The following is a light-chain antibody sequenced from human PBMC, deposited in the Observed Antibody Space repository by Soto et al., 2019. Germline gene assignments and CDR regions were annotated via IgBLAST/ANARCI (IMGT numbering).Light chain of an antibody. CDR3: METAHFPHA. J-gene: IGKJ1*01. CDR1: QSLVHTDGNTY. CDR2: KIS. V-gene: IGKV2-24*01. Sequence: VLTQTPLSLPVTLGQPASISCKSSQSLVHTDGNTYLGWLQQRPGQAPRLLIYKISDRFSRVPDSFSGSGAATDFTLKISRVEAEDVGVYYCMETAHFPHAFGQGNKVE.